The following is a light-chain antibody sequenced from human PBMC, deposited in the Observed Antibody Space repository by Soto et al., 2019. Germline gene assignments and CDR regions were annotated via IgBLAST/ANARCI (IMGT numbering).Light chain of an antibody. J-gene: IGKJ2*01. CDR3: QQYNSYSYT. Sequence: DIQMTQSPSTLSASVGDRVTITFRASQSINSWLAWYQQKPGKAPKLLIYDASKLESGVPSRFSGSGSGTEFTLTISSLQPGDFATYDCQQYNSYSYTFGQGTKLEIK. V-gene: IGKV1-5*01. CDR2: DAS. CDR1: QSINSW.